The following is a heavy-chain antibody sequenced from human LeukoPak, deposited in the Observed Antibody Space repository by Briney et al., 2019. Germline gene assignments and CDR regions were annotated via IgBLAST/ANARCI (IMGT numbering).Heavy chain of an antibody. J-gene: IGHJ3*02. CDR1: GGTFSSYA. D-gene: IGHD2-8*02. Sequence: RASVKVSCKASGGTFSSYAISWVRQAPGQGLEWMGGIIPIFGTANYAQKFQGRVTITADESTSTAYMELSSLRSEDTAMYYCASQNTGGDAFDIWGQGTMVTVSS. CDR3: ASQNTGGDAFDI. V-gene: IGHV1-69*13. CDR2: IIPIFGTA.